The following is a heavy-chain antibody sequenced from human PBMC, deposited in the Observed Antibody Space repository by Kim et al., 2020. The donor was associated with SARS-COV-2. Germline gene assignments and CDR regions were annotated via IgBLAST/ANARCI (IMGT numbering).Heavy chain of an antibody. CDR2: VYSGGAT. J-gene: IGHJ5*01. V-gene: IGHV4-39*01. CDR3: ARHVNNGLDS. CDR1: GGPFSTSDLS. D-gene: IGHD1-1*01. Sequence: SETLSLTCSVSGGPFSTSDLSWAWGWIRQPPGKGLEWIGVVYSGGATYHSPSLKGRVTISIDMSRMQFSLKMNSLTAADTAMYYCARHVNNGLDSWGQGTLITVSS.